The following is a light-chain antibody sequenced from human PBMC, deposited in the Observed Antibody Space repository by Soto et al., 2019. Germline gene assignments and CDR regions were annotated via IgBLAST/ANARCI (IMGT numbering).Light chain of an antibody. V-gene: IGLV1-47*01. Sequence: QSVLTQPPSASGTPGQGVPISCSGSSSNIGSNYVSWYQQLPGTAPKLLIYRNNQRPSGVPDRFSGSKSGTSGSLAISGLRSEDEADYYCAAWDDSLSGYVFGTGTKVTVL. CDR2: RNN. CDR1: SSNIGSNY. CDR3: AAWDDSLSGYV. J-gene: IGLJ1*01.